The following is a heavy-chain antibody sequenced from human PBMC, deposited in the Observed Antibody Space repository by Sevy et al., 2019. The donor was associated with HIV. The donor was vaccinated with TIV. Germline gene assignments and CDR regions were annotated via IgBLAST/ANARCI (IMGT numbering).Heavy chain of an antibody. CDR3: ARATKIGYCSGGSCSRNYYYGMGV. V-gene: IGHV1-2*06. Sequence: ASVKVSCKASGYTFTGYYMHWVRQAPGQGLEWMGRINPNSGGTNYAQKFQGRVTMTRDTSISTAYMELSRLRSDDTAVYYCARATKIGYCSGGSCSRNYYYGMGVWGQGTTVTVSS. D-gene: IGHD2-15*01. J-gene: IGHJ6*02. CDR2: INPNSGGT. CDR1: GYTFTGYY.